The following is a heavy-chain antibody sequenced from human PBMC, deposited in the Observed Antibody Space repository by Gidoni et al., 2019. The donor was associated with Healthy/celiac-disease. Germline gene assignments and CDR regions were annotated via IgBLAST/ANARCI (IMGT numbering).Heavy chain of an antibody. CDR3: ARGKGRHSYGFSLPFDY. CDR2: INHSGST. V-gene: IGHV4-34*01. D-gene: IGHD5-18*01. Sequence: QVQLQQWGAGLLKPSETLSLTCAVYGGSFSGYYWSWIRQPPGKGLEWIGEINHSGSTNYNPSLKSRVTISVDTSKNQFSLKLSSVTAADTAVYYCARGKGRHSYGFSLPFDYWGQGTLVTVSS. CDR1: GGSFSGYY. J-gene: IGHJ4*02.